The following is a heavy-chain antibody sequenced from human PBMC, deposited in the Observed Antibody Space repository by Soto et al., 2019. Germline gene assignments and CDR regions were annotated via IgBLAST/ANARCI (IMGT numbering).Heavy chain of an antibody. CDR1: GGSISSYY. CDR3: ARHWGFWADY. Sequence: LSLTCTVSGGSISSYYWTWIRQPPGKGLEWIGYIYYSGSTNYNPSLKSRVTISVDTSKNQFSLKLSSVTAADTAVYYCARHWGFWADYWGQGTLVTV. V-gene: IGHV4-59*08. CDR2: IYYSGST. D-gene: IGHD3-16*01. J-gene: IGHJ4*02.